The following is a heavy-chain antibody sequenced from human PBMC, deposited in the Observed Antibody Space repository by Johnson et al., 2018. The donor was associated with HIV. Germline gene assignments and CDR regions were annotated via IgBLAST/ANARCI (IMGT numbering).Heavy chain of an antibody. Sequence: MLLVESGGGLVQPGGSLRLSCAASGFTVSSNYMSWVRQAPGKGLEWVSVIYSGGSTYYADSVKGRFTISRDNSKNTLYLQMNSLRAEDTAVYYCAKGASKWEVRSPAFDIWGQGTMVTVSS. CDR3: AKGASKWEVRSPAFDI. CDR2: IYSGGST. CDR1: GFTVSSNY. V-gene: IGHV3-66*01. J-gene: IGHJ3*02. D-gene: IGHD1-26*01.